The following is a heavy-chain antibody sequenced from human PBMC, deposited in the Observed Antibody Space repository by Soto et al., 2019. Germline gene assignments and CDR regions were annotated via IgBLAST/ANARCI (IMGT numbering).Heavy chain of an antibody. CDR2: IWYDGSNK. CDR3: ARDEGRYYDFWSGYSDYGMDV. V-gene: IGHV3-33*01. Sequence: GGSLRLSCAASGFTFSSYGMHWVRQAPGKGLEWVAVIWYDGSNKYYADSVKGRFTISRDNSKNTQYLQMNSLRAEDTAVYYCARDEGRYYDFWSGYSDYGMDVWGQGTTVTVSS. D-gene: IGHD3-3*01. J-gene: IGHJ6*02. CDR1: GFTFSSYG.